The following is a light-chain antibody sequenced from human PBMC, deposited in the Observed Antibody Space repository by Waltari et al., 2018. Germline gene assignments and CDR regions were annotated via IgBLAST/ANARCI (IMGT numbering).Light chain of an antibody. CDR2: GAS. V-gene: IGKV3-20*01. J-gene: IGKJ1*01. Sequence: EIVLTQSPGTLSSSPGERATLSCRASQSVSSSYLAWYQQKPGQAPRLLIYGASSRATGITDRFSGSGSGTDFTLNISRLEPEDFAVYYWQQYGRSPRTFGQGTTVEIK. CDR1: QSVSSSY. CDR3: QQYGRSPRT.